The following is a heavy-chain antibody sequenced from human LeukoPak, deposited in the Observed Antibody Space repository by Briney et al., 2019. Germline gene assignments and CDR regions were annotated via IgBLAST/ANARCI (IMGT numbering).Heavy chain of an antibody. J-gene: IGHJ3*02. CDR3: ARDSTYYYDSSGYFNAFDI. CDR1: GFSFSSYG. CDR2: VSYDGSNK. D-gene: IGHD3-22*01. Sequence: GRSLRLSCAASGFSFSSYGMHWVRQAPGKGLEWVAVVSYDGSNKYYADSVKGRFTISRDNSKNTLYLQMNSLRAEDTAVYYCARDSTYYYDSSGYFNAFDIWGQGTMVTVSS. V-gene: IGHV3-30*03.